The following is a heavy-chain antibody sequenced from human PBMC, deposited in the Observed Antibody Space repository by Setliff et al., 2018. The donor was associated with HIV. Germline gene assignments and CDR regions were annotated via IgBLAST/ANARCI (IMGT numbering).Heavy chain of an antibody. D-gene: IGHD5-18*01. CDR2: INSVNGNT. V-gene: IGHV1-3*01. J-gene: IGHJ2*01. CDR1: GYTFRRFG. CDR3: TRAEYSYGYDRWDWYFDL. Sequence: ASVKVSCKASGYTFRRFGITWVRQAPGQRLEWMGWINSVNGNTKYSQKFQGRVTITRDTSASTAYMELSSLRSEDTAVYYCTRAEYSYGYDRWDWYFDLWGRGTLVTVSS.